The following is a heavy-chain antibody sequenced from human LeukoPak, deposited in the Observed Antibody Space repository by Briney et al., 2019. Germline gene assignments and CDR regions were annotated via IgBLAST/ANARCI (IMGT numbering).Heavy chain of an antibody. D-gene: IGHD3-16*01. CDR1: GYSFTSYW. CDR2: IYPGDSDT. Sequence: GESLKISCKGSGYSFTSYWIGWVRQMPGAGLEGMGIIYPGDSDTRYSPSFQGQVTISADKSISTAYLQWSSLKASDTAMYYCARLPARNWGYYYYMDVWGKGTTVTVSS. V-gene: IGHV5-51*01. J-gene: IGHJ6*03. CDR3: ARLPARNWGYYYYMDV.